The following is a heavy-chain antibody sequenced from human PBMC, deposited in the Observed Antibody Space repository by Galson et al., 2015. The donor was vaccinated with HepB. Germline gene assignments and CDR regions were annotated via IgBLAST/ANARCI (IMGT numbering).Heavy chain of an antibody. J-gene: IGHJ6*02. CDR3: AKEDQLLLGLGDYYYGMDV. CDR1: GFTFSSYG. D-gene: IGHD2-2*01. Sequence: SLRLSCAASGFTFSSYGMHWVRQAPGKGLEWVAVISYDGSNKYYADSVKGRFTISRDNSKNTLYLQMNSLRAEDTAVYYCAKEDQLLLGLGDYYYGMDVWGQGTTVTVSS. CDR2: ISYDGSNK. V-gene: IGHV3-30*18.